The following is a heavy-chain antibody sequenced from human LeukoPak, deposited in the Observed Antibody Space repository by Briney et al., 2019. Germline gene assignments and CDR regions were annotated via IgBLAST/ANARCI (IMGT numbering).Heavy chain of an antibody. V-gene: IGHV3-7*03. Sequence: GGSLRLSCAASGFIFSRNWMSWVRQAPGKGLEWVANIKQDGSEKHYVDSVKGRFTISRDNAKNSLYLQMNSLRAEDSAVYYCARVYGSSWYPDAFDIWGQGTMVTVSS. CDR3: ARVYGSSWYPDAFDI. J-gene: IGHJ3*02. CDR2: IKQDGSEK. CDR1: GFIFSRNW. D-gene: IGHD6-13*01.